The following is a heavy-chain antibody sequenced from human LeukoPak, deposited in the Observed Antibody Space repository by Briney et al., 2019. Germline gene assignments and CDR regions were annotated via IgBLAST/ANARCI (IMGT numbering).Heavy chain of an antibody. CDR3: ARDRRIVVVTAIRWFDH. CDR2: INPNSGGT. CDR1: GYTFSGYY. J-gene: IGHJ5*02. V-gene: IGHV1-2*02. D-gene: IGHD2-21*02. Sequence: ASVKVSGKASGYTFSGYYMHWVRQAPGQGREGRGWINPNSGGTNYAQKFQGRVTMTRDTSISTAYMELSRLRSDDTAVYYCARDRRIVVVTAIRWFDHWGQGTLVTVSS.